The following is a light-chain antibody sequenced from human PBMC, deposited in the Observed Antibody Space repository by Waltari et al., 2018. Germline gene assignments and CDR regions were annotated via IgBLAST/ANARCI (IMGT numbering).Light chain of an antibody. V-gene: IGKV4-1*01. CDR3: QQCYHLPS. CDR2: WAS. Sequence: DIVMTQSPDSVAVSLGERATIHCRPSQNILSSSDNKNYLVWYQQKPGHPPKLLIPWASTRESGVPDRFSGSGSGTDFTLTISSLQAEDVAVYYCQQCYHLPSFGGGTRVEIK. J-gene: IGKJ4*01. CDR1: QNILSSSDNKNY.